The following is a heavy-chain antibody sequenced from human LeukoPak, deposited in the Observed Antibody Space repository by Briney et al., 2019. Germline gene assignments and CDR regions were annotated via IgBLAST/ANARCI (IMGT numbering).Heavy chain of an antibody. J-gene: IGHJ4*02. CDR1: GGSISSYY. D-gene: IGHD6-19*01. CDR3: ARGAVAGFDH. CDR2: IYYSGST. V-gene: IGHV4-59*01. Sequence: SETLSLTCTVSGGSISSYYWSWIRQSPGKGLEWIGYIYYSGSTYYNPSLQSRVTISLDTSKNRLSLKLSSLTAADTAVYYCARGAVAGFDHWGQGTLVTVSS.